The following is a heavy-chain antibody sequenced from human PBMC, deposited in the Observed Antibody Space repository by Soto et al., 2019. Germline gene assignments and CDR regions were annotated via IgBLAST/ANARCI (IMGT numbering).Heavy chain of an antibody. J-gene: IGHJ3*02. D-gene: IGHD5-12*01. CDR2: ISYDGSKK. CDR3: AKTQYSGYDLGDAFDI. Sequence: PGGSLRLSCAASGLTFSSHCIHWVRQAPGRGLEWVACISYDGSKKYNADTVKGRFTISRDSSKNTLYLQMNSLRAEDTAVYYCAKTQYSGYDLGDAFDIWGQGTMVTVSS. V-gene: IGHV3-30*18. CDR1: GLTFSSHC.